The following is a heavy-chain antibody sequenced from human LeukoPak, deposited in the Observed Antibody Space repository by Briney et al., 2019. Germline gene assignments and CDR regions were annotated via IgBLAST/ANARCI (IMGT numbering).Heavy chain of an antibody. J-gene: IGHJ4*02. Sequence: GGSLRLSCTASGFTFSDYYMSWIRQAPGKGLEWVSYISSNVSTIYYPDSVKGQFTISRDKAKNSLYLQMNSLSAEDTAVYYCARDYEEGTSAQWGQGTLVSVSS. CDR1: GFTFSDYY. V-gene: IGHV3-11*01. D-gene: IGHD3-3*01. CDR3: ARDYEEGTSAQ. CDR2: ISSNVSTI.